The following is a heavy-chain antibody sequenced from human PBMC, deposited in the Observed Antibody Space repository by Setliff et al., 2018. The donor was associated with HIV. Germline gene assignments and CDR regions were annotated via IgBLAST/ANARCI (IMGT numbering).Heavy chain of an antibody. CDR3: ARDYCGGDCYFPYYYYGMDV. CDR2: IYYSGST. J-gene: IGHJ6*02. D-gene: IGHD2-21*02. V-gene: IGHV4-39*07. CDR1: GGSISSSSYY. Sequence: PSETLSLTCTVSGGSISSSSYYWGWIRQPPGKGLEWIGSIYYSGSTYYNPSLKSRVTISVDTSKNQFSLELSSVTAADTAVYYCARDYCGGDCYFPYYYYGMDVWGQGTTVTVSS.